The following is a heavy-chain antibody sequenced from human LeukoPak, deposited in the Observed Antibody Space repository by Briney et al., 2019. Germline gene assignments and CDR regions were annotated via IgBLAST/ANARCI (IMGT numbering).Heavy chain of an antibody. CDR2: ISSSSSTI. Sequence: PGGSLRLSCAASGFTFSSYSMNWVRQAPGKGLEWVSYISSSSSTIYYADSVKGRFTISRDNAKNSLYLQMNSLRAEDTAVYYCAKSLEAPSFDYWGQGTLVTVSS. J-gene: IGHJ4*02. CDR1: GFTFSSYS. CDR3: AKSLEAPSFDY. V-gene: IGHV3-48*01.